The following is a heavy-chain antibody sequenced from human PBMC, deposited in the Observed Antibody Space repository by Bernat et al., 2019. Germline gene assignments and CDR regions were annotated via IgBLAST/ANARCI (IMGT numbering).Heavy chain of an antibody. Sequence: EVHLVESGGGLVQPGGSLRLPCAAPEFTFSRYWMSWARKAPGKGLEWVATIEKDGSEKYYVDSVKGRFTISRDNAKNSLYLQMNSLRAEDTAVYYCARGRFGRDSDSWGQGTLVIVSS. CDR2: IEKDGSEK. J-gene: IGHJ4*02. CDR3: ARGRFGRDSDS. V-gene: IGHV3-7*01. D-gene: IGHD3-16*01. CDR1: EFTFSRYW.